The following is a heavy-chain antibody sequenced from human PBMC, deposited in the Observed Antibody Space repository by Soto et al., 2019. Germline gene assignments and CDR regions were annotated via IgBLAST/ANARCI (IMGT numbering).Heavy chain of an antibody. CDR2: INAGNGNT. D-gene: IGHD5-12*01. Sequence: QVQLVQSGAEEKKPGASVKVSCKASGYTFTGYAMHWVRQAPGQRLEWMGWINAGNGNTKYSKKFQGRVTITTNTPASPFHMELSSLRIEHTSGYYCGRSLAVATNFGYWGQGTLVTVSS. CDR3: GRSLAVATNFGY. V-gene: IGHV1-3*05. J-gene: IGHJ4*02. CDR1: GYTFTGYA.